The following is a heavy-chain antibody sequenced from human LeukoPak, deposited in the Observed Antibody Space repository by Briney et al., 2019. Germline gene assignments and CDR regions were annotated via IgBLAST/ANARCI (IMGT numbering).Heavy chain of an antibody. CDR3: ARGVRTHIVVVPAAIPVWNY. CDR1: GGSFSGYY. V-gene: IGHV4-34*01. CDR2: INHSGST. D-gene: IGHD2-2*02. J-gene: IGHJ4*02. Sequence: SPETLSLTCAVYGGSFSGYYWSWIRQPPGKGLEWIGEINHSGSTNYNPSLKSRVTISVDTSKNQFSLKLSSVTAADTAVYYCARGVRTHIVVVPAAIPVWNYWGQGTLVTGSS.